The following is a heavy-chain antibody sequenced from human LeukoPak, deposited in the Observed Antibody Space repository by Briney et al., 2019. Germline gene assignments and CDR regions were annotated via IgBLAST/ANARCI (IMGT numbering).Heavy chain of an antibody. CDR3: ARVYSGSMGY. CDR2: ISHDGSNK. CDR1: GFTFSSYA. D-gene: IGHD1-26*01. Sequence: GGSPRLSCAASGFTFSSYAMHWVRQAPGKGLEWVAVISHDGSNKYYADSVKGRFTISRDNSKNTLYLQMNSLRAEDTAVYYCARVYSGSMGYWGQGTLVTVSS. V-gene: IGHV3-30-3*01. J-gene: IGHJ4*02.